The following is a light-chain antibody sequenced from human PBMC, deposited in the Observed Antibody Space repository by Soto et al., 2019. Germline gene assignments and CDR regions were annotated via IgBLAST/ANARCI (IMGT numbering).Light chain of an antibody. CDR2: EVS. Sequence: QSALTQPASVSGSPGQSITISCTGTSSDVGGYNYVSWYQQHPGKAPKLMIYEVSNRPPGVSNRFSGSKSGNTASLTISGLQAEDEADYYCSSYTSGSTRVFGGGTKLTVL. CDR1: SSDVGGYNY. V-gene: IGLV2-14*01. CDR3: SSYTSGSTRV. J-gene: IGLJ3*02.